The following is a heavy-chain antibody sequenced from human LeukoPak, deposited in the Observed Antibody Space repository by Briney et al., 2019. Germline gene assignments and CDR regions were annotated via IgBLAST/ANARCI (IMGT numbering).Heavy chain of an antibody. J-gene: IGHJ4*02. D-gene: IGHD5-24*01. Sequence: ASVKVSCKASGYTFTSYYMHWVRQAPGQGLEWMGIINPSGGSTSYAQKFQGRVTMTRDTSTSTVYMELSSLRSEDTAEYYCARDPSRDGYNYYFDYWGQGTLVTVSS. CDR2: INPSGGST. V-gene: IGHV1-46*01. CDR1: GYTFTSYY. CDR3: ARDPSRDGYNYYFDY.